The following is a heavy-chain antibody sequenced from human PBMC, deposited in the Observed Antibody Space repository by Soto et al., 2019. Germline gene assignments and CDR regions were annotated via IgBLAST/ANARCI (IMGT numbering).Heavy chain of an antibody. CDR1: GYTFNTYA. CDR3: ARIVLPGYPDY. CDR2: ISPNNGKT. J-gene: IGHJ4*02. D-gene: IGHD5-12*01. Sequence: QIQLLQSGGAVEKPGASVKVSCKASGYTFNTYAITWVRQAPGQGLEWMGWISPNNGKTRYTQRLQDRLTMTTDTSTNTAYMELRSLRSDDTAMYFCARIVLPGYPDYGGQGTLVTVSS. V-gene: IGHV1-18*01.